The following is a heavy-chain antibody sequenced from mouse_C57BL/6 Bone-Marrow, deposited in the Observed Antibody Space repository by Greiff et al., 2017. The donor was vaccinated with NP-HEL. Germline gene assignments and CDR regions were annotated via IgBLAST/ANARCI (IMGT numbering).Heavy chain of an antibody. V-gene: IGHV3-6*01. J-gene: IGHJ2*01. Sequence: EVQLQESGPGLVKPSQSLSLTCSVTGYSITSGYYWNWIRQFPGNKLEWMGYISYDGSNNYNPSLKNRISITRDTAKNQFFLKLNSVTTEDTATYYCAREVYYYGSTYWGQGTTLTVSS. CDR1: GYSITSGYY. D-gene: IGHD1-1*01. CDR2: ISYDGSN. CDR3: AREVYYYGSTY.